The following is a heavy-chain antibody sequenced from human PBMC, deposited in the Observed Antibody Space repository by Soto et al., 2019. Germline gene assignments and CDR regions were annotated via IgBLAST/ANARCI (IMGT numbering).Heavy chain of an antibody. D-gene: IGHD2-2*01. CDR3: ARVPGYCSSTSCRRIPSSYYYYMDV. J-gene: IGHJ6*03. V-gene: IGHV4-31*03. CDR1: GGSISSGGYY. CDR2: IYYSGST. Sequence: QVQLQESGPGLVKPSQTLSLTCTVSGGSISSGGYYWSWIRQHPGKGLEWIGYIYYSGSTYYNPSLKSRVTISVDTSKHQFSLKLSSVTAADTAVYYCARVPGYCSSTSCRRIPSSYYYYMDVWGKGTTVTVSS.